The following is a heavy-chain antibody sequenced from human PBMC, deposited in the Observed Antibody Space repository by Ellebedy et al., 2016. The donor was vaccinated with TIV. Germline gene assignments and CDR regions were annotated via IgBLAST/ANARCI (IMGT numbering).Heavy chain of an antibody. V-gene: IGHV5-10-1*01. Sequence: GESLKISCKGSGYSFTSYWISWVRQMPGKGLEWMGRIDPSDSYTNYSPSFQGHVTISADKSISTAYLQWSSLKASDTAIYYCARHQADYNGNSGDFDYWGQGTLVTVSS. D-gene: IGHD4-23*01. CDR2: IDPSDSYT. CDR1: GYSFTSYW. CDR3: ARHQADYNGNSGDFDY. J-gene: IGHJ4*02.